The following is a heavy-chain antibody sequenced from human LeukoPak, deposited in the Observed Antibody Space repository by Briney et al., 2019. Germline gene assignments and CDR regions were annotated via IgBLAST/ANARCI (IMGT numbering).Heavy chain of an antibody. Sequence: GGSLRLSCAASGFTFSSYGMHWVRQAPGKGLEWVAVISYDGSNKYYADSVKGRFTISRDNSKNTLYLQMNSLRAEDTAVYYCARVNIVGATLGDDAFDIWGQGTMVTVSS. CDR2: ISYDGSNK. J-gene: IGHJ3*02. CDR3: ARVNIVGATLGDDAFDI. V-gene: IGHV3-30*03. CDR1: GFTFSSYG. D-gene: IGHD1-26*01.